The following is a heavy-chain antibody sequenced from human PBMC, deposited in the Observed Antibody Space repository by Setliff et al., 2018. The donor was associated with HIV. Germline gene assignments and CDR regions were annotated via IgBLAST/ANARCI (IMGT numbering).Heavy chain of an antibody. CDR1: GYTFTTYD. CDR3: ARVIPDYGDYYFDY. V-gene: IGHV1-8*02. J-gene: IGHJ4*02. Sequence: RASVKVSCKASGYTFTTYDINWVRQATGQGLEWMGWMNPNSGNTGYAQKFQGRVTMTRHTSTSTAYMQLSSLRSEDTAAYYCARVIPDYGDYYFDYWGQGTLVTVSS. CDR2: MNPNSGNT. D-gene: IGHD4-17*01.